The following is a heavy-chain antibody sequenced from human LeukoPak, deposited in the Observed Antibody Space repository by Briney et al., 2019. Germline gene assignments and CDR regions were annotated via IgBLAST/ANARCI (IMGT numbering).Heavy chain of an antibody. J-gene: IGHJ4*02. CDR1: GYTFTSYD. CDR3: ARVQAGFGVAIFDY. D-gene: IGHD3-3*01. Sequence: ASVKVSCKASGYTFTSYDINWVRQATGQGLEWMGIINPSGGSTSYAQKFQGRVTMTRDMSTSTVYMELSSLRSEDTAVYYCARVQAGFGVAIFDYWGQGTLVTVSS. V-gene: IGHV1-46*01. CDR2: INPSGGST.